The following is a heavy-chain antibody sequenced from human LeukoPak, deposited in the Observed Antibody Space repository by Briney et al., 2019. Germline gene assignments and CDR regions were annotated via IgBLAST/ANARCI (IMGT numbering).Heavy chain of an antibody. Sequence: GGSLRLSCAASGFTFSNYAMSWVRQPPGRGLEWASTTSDSGSSTYYADSVKGRFTISRDNYRNTLYLQMDGLRAEDTAIYYCAKVPYSDYGSGRPPFMDVWGQGTTVAVSS. D-gene: IGHD3-10*01. J-gene: IGHJ6*02. CDR2: TSDSGSST. V-gene: IGHV3-23*01. CDR3: AKVPYSDYGSGRPPFMDV. CDR1: GFTFSNYA.